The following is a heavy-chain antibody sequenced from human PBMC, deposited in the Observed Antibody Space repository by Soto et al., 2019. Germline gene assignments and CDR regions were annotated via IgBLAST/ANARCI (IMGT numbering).Heavy chain of an antibody. D-gene: IGHD1-7*01. V-gene: IGHV6-1*01. CDR3: AGTTSHQWYYMDV. J-gene: IGHJ6*03. CDR1: GDSVSSNSAA. CDR2: AYYRSQWYY. Sequence: LSLTCVISGDSVSSNSAAWNWIRQSPSRGLEWLGRAYYRSQWYYDSAVSVRSRITVIPDTSKNQFSLQLNSVTPEDTAVYYCAGTTSHQWYYMDVWGKGTTVTVSS.